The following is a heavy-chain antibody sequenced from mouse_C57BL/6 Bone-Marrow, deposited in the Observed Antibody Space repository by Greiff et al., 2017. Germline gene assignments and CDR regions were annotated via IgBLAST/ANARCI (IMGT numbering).Heavy chain of an antibody. Sequence: VQLQQSGPELVKPGASVKISCKASGYSFTGYYMNWVKQSPEKSLEWIGEINPSTGGTTYNQKFKAKATLTVDKSSSTAYMQLKSLTSEDSAVYCCARCGDYWYFDVWGTGTTVTVSS. J-gene: IGHJ1*03. V-gene: IGHV1-42*01. CDR2: INPSTGGT. CDR3: ARCGDYWYFDV. D-gene: IGHD2-13*01. CDR1: GYSFTGYY.